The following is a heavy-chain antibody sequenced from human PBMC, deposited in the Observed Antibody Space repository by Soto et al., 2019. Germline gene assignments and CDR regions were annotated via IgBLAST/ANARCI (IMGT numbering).Heavy chain of an antibody. CDR2: IYYSGST. Sequence: SETLSLTCTVSGGSISSYYWSWIRQPPGEGLEWIGYIYYSGSTNYNPSPKSRVTISVDTSKNQFSLKLSSVTAADTAVYYCARGRNYYGSGDFDYWGQGTLVTVSS. D-gene: IGHD3-10*01. J-gene: IGHJ4*02. V-gene: IGHV4-59*01. CDR1: GGSISSYY. CDR3: ARGRNYYGSGDFDY.